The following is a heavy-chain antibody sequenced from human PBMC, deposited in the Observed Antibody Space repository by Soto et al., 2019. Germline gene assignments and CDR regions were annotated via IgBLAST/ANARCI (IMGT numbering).Heavy chain of an antibody. CDR1: GGSISSSSYY. CDR3: ARHNYRIAAATNYVDY. D-gene: IGHD6-25*01. V-gene: IGHV4-39*01. J-gene: IGHJ4*02. CDR2: IYYSGST. Sequence: SETLSLTCTVSGGSISSSSYYWGWIRQPPGKGLEWIGSIYYSGSTYYNPSLKSRVTISVDTSKNQFSLKLSSVTAADTAVYYCARHNYRIAAATNYVDYWGQGTLVTVS.